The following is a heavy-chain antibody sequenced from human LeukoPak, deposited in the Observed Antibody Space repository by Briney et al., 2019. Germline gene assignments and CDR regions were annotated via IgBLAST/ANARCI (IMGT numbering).Heavy chain of an antibody. Sequence: SSETLSLTCTVSGGSISNYYWIWIRQPPGKGLEWIGFIYYSGSTTYNPSLKSRVTISVDTSKNQFSLKLSSVTAADKAVYYCARHKMGGTGSFDYWGQGTLVTVSS. CDR2: IYYSGST. J-gene: IGHJ4*02. CDR1: GGSISNYY. V-gene: IGHV4-59*08. CDR3: ARHKMGGTGSFDY. D-gene: IGHD3-16*01.